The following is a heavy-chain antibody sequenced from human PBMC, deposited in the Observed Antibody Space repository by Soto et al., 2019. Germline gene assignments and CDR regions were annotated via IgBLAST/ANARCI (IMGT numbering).Heavy chain of an antibody. CDR3: ARGRGY. CDR2: VYYSGST. V-gene: IGHV4-31*03. Sequence: QVQLQESGPGLVKPSQTLSLTCTVSGGSISSCGCYWSWIRRHPGKGPQWIGYVYYSGSTYYNPSLKSRVTISVDTSKNQVSLKLSSVAAAVTAVYYCARGRGYWGQGTLVTVSS. J-gene: IGHJ4*02. CDR1: GGSISSCGCY.